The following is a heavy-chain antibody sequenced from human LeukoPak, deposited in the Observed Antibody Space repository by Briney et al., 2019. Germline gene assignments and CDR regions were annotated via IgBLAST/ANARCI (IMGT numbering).Heavy chain of an antibody. D-gene: IGHD3-22*01. Sequence: NSSETLSLTCTVSGGSISSSSYYWGWIRQPPGKGLEWIGSIYYSGSTYYNPSLKSRVTISVDTSKNQFSPKLSSVTAADTAVYYCASYSPYDSSGYYPAGSFDIWGQGTMVTVSS. V-gene: IGHV4-39*01. CDR2: IYYSGST. CDR3: ASYSPYDSSGYYPAGSFDI. J-gene: IGHJ3*02. CDR1: GGSISSSSYY.